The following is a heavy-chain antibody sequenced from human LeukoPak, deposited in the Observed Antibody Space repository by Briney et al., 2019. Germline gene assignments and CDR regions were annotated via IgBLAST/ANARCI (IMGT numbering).Heavy chain of an antibody. D-gene: IGHD2-2*01. CDR3: ARGQYQMVIGYYNYYMDV. V-gene: IGHV1-2*02. Sequence: ASVKVSCKAYGYSFTDYYLHWVRQAPGEGLEWMGWHKPYTGGSNHAQKFQGRVTLTSDTSVSSAYMELSGLTSDDTAVYYCARGQYQMVIGYYNYYMDVWGKGTTVTVSS. CDR2: HKPYTGGS. J-gene: IGHJ6*03. CDR1: GYSFTDYY.